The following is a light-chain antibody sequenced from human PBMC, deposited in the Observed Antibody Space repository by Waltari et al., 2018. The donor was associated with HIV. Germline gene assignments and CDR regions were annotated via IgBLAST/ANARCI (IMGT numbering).Light chain of an antibody. Sequence: VVLTQSPLSLTVTLGQPASMSCRSSQGLLFGDGNPYLNWFHQRPGQPPRRLIYKVSSRASGVPARISGSGSDTDFTLNISRVEAEDVGIFCCMQGAHWPPWTFGQGTKVEV. CDR1: QGLLFGDGNPY. J-gene: IGKJ1*01. CDR3: MQGAHWPPWT. CDR2: KVS. V-gene: IGKV2-30*01.